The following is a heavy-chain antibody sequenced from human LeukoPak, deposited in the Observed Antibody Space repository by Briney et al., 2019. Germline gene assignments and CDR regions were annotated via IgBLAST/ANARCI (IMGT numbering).Heavy chain of an antibody. J-gene: IGHJ4*02. Sequence: GGSLRLSCAASGFTFSSYAMHWVRQAPGKGLEWVAVISYDGSNKYYADSVKGRFTISRDNSKNTLYLQLNSLRAEDTAVYYCARDGDIVVVPAAISGYYFDYWGQGTLVTVSS. V-gene: IGHV3-30-3*01. CDR1: GFTFSSYA. D-gene: IGHD2-2*02. CDR2: ISYDGSNK. CDR3: ARDGDIVVVPAAISGYYFDY.